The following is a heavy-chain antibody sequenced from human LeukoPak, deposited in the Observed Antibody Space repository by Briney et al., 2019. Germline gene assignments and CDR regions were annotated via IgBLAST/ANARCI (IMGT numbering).Heavy chain of an antibody. CDR3: ATVGSSWFYDY. CDR2: FSSSSGTT. V-gene: IGHV3-48*01. Sequence: PGGSLRLSCAASGFTFSTYRMNWVRQAPGKGLEWVSYFSSSSGTTYYADSVRGRFTISRDIAKNSLYLQMNSLRAEDTAVYYCATVGSSWFYDYWGQGTLVTVSS. J-gene: IGHJ4*02. CDR1: GFTFSTYR. D-gene: IGHD6-13*01.